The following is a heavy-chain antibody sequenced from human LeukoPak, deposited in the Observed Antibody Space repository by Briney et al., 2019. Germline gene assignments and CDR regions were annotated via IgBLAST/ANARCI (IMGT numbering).Heavy chain of an antibody. D-gene: IGHD3-22*01. J-gene: IGHJ3*02. CDR3: ARIVYYYDSSGYYGEAFDI. CDR1: GGSISSGGYS. CDR2: IYQSGST. V-gene: IGHV4-30-2*01. Sequence: SQILSLTCAVSGGSISSGGYSRSWIRQPPGKGPERIGYIYQSGSTYYNPSLKSRVTISVDRSKNQFSLKLSSVTAADTAVYYCARIVYYYDSSGYYGEAFDIWGQGTMVTVSS.